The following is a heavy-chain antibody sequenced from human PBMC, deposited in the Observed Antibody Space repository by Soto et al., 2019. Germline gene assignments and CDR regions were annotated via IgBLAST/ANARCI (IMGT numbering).Heavy chain of an antibody. Sequence: GGSLRLSCAAAGFIFTNAWMNWVRQAPGKGLEWVGRIKSKNEGGTTDYAAPVKGRFTMSRDDSKNTLYLQMSSLKTEDTAVYYCTTGVASSDYWGQGTPVTVSS. J-gene: IGHJ4*02. CDR2: IKSKNEGGTT. CDR1: GFIFTNAW. CDR3: TTGVASSDY. D-gene: IGHD2-2*01. V-gene: IGHV3-15*07.